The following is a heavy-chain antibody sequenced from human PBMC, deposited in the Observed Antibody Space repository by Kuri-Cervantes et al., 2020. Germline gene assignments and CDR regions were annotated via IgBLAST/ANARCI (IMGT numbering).Heavy chain of an antibody. CDR3: ARGSPGLGGDAFDI. CDR2: INPNSGGT. D-gene: IGHD3-16*01. Sequence: ASVKVSYKASGYTFTGYCMHWVRQAPGQGLEWMGWINPNSGGTNYAQKFQGRVTMTRDTSISTAYMELSRLRSEDTAVYYCARGSPGLGGDAFDIWGQGTMVTVSS. V-gene: IGHV1-2*02. J-gene: IGHJ3*02. CDR1: GYTFTGYC.